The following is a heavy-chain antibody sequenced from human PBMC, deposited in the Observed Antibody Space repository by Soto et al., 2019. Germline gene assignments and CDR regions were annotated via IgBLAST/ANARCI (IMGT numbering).Heavy chain of an antibody. CDR1: GYTFTSYG. CDR2: ISAYNGNT. J-gene: IGHJ6*02. D-gene: IGHD6-19*01. Sequence: ASVKVSCKASGYTFTSYGISWVRQAPGQGLEWMGWISAYNGNTNYAQKLQGRVTMTTDTSTSTAYMELRSLRSDDTAVYYCARDSATYSSGWYSCYGMDVWGQGTTVTVSS. CDR3: ARDSATYSSGWYSCYGMDV. V-gene: IGHV1-18*04.